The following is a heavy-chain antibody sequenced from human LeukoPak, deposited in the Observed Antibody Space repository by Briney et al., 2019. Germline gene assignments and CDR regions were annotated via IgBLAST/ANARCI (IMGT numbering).Heavy chain of an antibody. D-gene: IGHD6-19*01. CDR3: AKGRGSSGYIYFDY. V-gene: IGHV3-30*02. Sequence: GGSLRLSCAASGFTFSNYGMHWVRQAPGKGLEWVAFIRYDGSEKYFAESVKGRFTISRDNSKDMLHLQMNSLRAEDTAVYYCAKGRGSSGYIYFDYWGHGTLVTVSS. CDR2: IRYDGSEK. CDR1: GFTFSNYG. J-gene: IGHJ4*01.